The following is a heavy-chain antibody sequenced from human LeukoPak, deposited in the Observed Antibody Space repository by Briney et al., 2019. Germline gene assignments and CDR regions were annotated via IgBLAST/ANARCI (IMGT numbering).Heavy chain of an antibody. V-gene: IGHV3-23*01. Sequence: GGSLRLSCAPSGFTLSDFAMSWVPQAPGKGLESVAAISGNAGATHYADSVKGRFTISRDNSKNTLYLHMSSLRAEDTAVYFCAKDSCLRTNPSCYSSAEYYHYYYMDVWGKGTTVTVSS. D-gene: IGHD2-2*02. CDR3: AKDSCLRTNPSCYSSAEYYHYYYMDV. CDR2: ISGNAGAT. J-gene: IGHJ6*03. CDR1: GFTLSDFA.